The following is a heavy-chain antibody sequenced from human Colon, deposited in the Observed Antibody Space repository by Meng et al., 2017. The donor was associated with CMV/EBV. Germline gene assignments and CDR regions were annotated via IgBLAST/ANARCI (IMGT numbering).Heavy chain of an antibody. J-gene: IGHJ4*02. V-gene: IGHV3-53*05. CDR1: GISVSSNY. CDR3: ARNRLECGGDCYFCDH. D-gene: IGHD2-21*02. CDR2: IHRYGTA. Sequence: GASLKISCAASGISVSSNYMCVVRQGPGKGLEWLSVIHRYGTAYYADSVKGRVTISRDESKNTLYLQLNNLRVEDTGVYYCARNRLECGGDCYFCDHWGQGTLVTVSS.